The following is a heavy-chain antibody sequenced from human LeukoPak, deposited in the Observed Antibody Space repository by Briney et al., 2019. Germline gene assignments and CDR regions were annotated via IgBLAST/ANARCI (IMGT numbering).Heavy chain of an antibody. V-gene: IGHV3-11*03. CDR3: AKGYTSGWFDFDY. Sequence: PGGSLRLSCAASGFTFSDYYMSWIRQAPGKGLEWVSYISSSSSYTNYADSVKGRFTISRDNSKYTLYLQMNSLRAEDTAVYYCAKGYTSGWFDFDYWGQGTLVTVSS. CDR1: GFTFSDYY. CDR2: ISSSSSYT. D-gene: IGHD6-19*01. J-gene: IGHJ4*02.